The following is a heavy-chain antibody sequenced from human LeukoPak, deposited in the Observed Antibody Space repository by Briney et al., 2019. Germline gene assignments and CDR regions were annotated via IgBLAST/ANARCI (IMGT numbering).Heavy chain of an antibody. V-gene: IGHV2-70*11. J-gene: IGHJ6*03. D-gene: IGHD5-12*01. CDR1: GFSLSTSGMC. Sequence: SGPALVKPTRTLTLTCTFSGFSLSTSGMCVSWIRQPPGKALEWLARIDWDDDKYYSTSLKTRLTISKDTSKNQVVLTMTNMDPVDTATYYCARTIVAHTGNYYYYMDVWGKGTTVTVSS. CDR3: ARTIVAHTGNYYYYMDV. CDR2: IDWDDDK.